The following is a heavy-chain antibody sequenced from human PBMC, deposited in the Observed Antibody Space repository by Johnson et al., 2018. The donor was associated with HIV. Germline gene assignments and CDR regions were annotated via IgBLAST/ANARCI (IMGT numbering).Heavy chain of an antibody. CDR3: ARPDGAVASDFNAFDI. J-gene: IGHJ3*02. V-gene: IGHV3-20*04. D-gene: IGHD6-19*01. CDR2: INWNGGST. Sequence: VQLVESGGGVVRPGGSLRLSCAASGFTFDDYVMSWVRQAPGQGLEWVSGINWNGGSTGYADSVKGRFTISRDNAKNSLYLQMNSLRAEDTALYYCARPDGAVASDFNAFDIWGQGTMVTVSS. CDR1: GFTFDDYV.